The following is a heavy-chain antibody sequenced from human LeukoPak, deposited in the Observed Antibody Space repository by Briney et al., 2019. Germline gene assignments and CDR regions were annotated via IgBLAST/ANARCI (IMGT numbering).Heavy chain of an antibody. J-gene: IGHJ4*02. D-gene: IGHD4-17*01. CDR3: ARHGPDYGDYLCYDY. Sequence: GESLKISCKGSGYSFTSYWIGGVRQMPGKGLEWMGIIYPGDSDTRYSPSFQGQVTISADKSISPAYLQWSSLKASDTAMYYCARHGPDYGDYLCYDYWGQGSMVTVSS. CDR2: IYPGDSDT. CDR1: GYSFTSYW. V-gene: IGHV5-51*01.